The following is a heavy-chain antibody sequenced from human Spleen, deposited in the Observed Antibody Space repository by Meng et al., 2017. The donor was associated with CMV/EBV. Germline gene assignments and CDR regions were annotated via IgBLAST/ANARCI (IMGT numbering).Heavy chain of an antibody. Sequence: GGSLRLSCAASGLTFSSYGMHWVRQAPGKGLEWVAVIRYDGSNKYYADSVKGRFTISRDNSKNTLYLQMNSLRAKDTALYYCAKRAKTALAGNYYYYYYGMDVWGQGTTVTVSS. J-gene: IGHJ6*02. D-gene: IGHD6-19*01. CDR3: AKRAKTALAGNYYYYYYGMDV. CDR1: GLTFSSYG. V-gene: IGHV3-30*02. CDR2: IRYDGSNK.